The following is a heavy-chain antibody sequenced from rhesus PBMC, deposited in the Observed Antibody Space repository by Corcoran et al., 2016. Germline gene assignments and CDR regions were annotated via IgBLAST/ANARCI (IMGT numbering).Heavy chain of an antibody. V-gene: IGHV4-122*02. J-gene: IGHJ4*01. CDR1: GYSISSGYD. CDR3: ARDLPGVAAPFDY. D-gene: IGHD4-29*01. CDR2: ITYGGSP. Sequence: QLQLQESGPGLVKPSETLSVTCAVSGYSISSGYDWSWIRQPPGKGLEWIGYITYGGSPSCNPPLQSRVPLPRDTSKNPFSLKLSSVTAADTAVYYCARDLPGVAAPFDYWGQGVLVTVSS.